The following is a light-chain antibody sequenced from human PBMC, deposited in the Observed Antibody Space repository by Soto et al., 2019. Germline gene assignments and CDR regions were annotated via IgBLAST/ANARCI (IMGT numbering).Light chain of an antibody. CDR1: SSDVGNYNR. J-gene: IGLJ1*01. Sequence: QSVLTQPPSVSGSPGQSVAISCTGTSSDVGNYNRVSWYQQPPGTAPKLMIYEVNNRPSGVPDRFSGSKSGNTASLTISGLQAEDEADYYCCSYTTRSTYVFGTGTKVTVL. CDR3: CSYTTRSTYV. V-gene: IGLV2-18*02. CDR2: EVN.